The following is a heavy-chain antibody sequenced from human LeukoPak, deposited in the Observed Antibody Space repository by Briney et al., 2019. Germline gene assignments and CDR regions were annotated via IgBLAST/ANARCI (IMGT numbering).Heavy chain of an antibody. J-gene: IGHJ3*02. CDR3: ARGNYYGSGTLGAFDI. V-gene: IGHV4-34*01. CDR1: GGSFSGYY. Sequence: SETLSLICAVYGGSFSGYYWSWIRQPPGKGLEWIGGINHSGSTNYIPPLKSRVTISVDTSKNQFSLKLSSVTAADTAVYYCARGNYYGSGTLGAFDIWGQGTMVTVSS. CDR2: INHSGST. D-gene: IGHD3-10*01.